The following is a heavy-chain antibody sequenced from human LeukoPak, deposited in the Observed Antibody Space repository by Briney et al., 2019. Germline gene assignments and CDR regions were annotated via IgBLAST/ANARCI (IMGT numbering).Heavy chain of an antibody. CDR1: GFTFSGSA. J-gene: IGHJ4*02. D-gene: IGHD6-13*01. V-gene: IGHV3-73*01. CDR2: IRSKANSYAT. CDR3: TSRGPIAAAPDY. Sequence: GGSLKLSCAASGFTFSGSAMHWVRQASGKGLEWVGRIRSKANSYATAYAASVKGRFTISRDDSKSTAYLQMNSLKTEDTAVYYCTSRGPIAAAPDYWGQGTLVTVSS.